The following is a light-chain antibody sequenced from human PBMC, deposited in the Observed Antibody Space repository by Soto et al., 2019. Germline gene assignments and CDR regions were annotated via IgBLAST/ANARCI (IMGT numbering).Light chain of an antibody. Sequence: EIVLTPSPATLSLSPGEIATLSCRASQSVGTSLAWYQQKSGQAPRLLFYESSNRATYIPARFSASGSGTDFTLTISGLEPEGFAVYYCQQRGVWPLTFGGGTKVEIK. CDR1: QSVGTS. V-gene: IGKV3-11*01. CDR2: ESS. CDR3: QQRGVWPLT. J-gene: IGKJ4*01.